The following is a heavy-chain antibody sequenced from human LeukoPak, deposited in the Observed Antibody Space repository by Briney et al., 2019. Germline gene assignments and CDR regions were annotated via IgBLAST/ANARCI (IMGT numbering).Heavy chain of an antibody. CDR1: GFTFSSYA. D-gene: IGHD6-13*01. CDR3: AKGESGSSSWYFSYYFDY. V-gene: IGHV3-23*01. CDR2: ISGSGGCT. J-gene: IGHJ4*02. Sequence: GGSLRLSCAASGFTFSSYAMSWVRQAPGKGLEWVSAISGSGGCTYYADSVKGRFTISRDNSKNTLYLQMNSLRAEDTAVYYCAKGESGSSSWYFSYYFDYWGQGTLVTVSS.